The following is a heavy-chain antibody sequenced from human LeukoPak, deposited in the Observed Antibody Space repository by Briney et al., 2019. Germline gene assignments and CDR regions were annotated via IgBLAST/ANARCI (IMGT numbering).Heavy chain of an antibody. CDR2: ISAYNGNT. CDR3: ADQGGVGATTRFDY. J-gene: IGHJ4*02. Sequence: ASVKVSCKASGYTFTSYGISWVRQAPGQGLEWMGWISAYNGNTNYAQKFQGRVTITADKSTSTAYMELSSLRSEDTAVYYCADQGGVGATTRFDYWGQGTLVTVSS. D-gene: IGHD1-26*01. CDR1: GYTFTSYG. V-gene: IGHV1-18*01.